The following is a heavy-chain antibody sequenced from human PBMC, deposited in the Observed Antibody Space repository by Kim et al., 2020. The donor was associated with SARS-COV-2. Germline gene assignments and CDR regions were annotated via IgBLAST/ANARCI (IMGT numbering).Heavy chain of an antibody. J-gene: IGHJ5*02. CDR1: GGSIGTYY. D-gene: IGHD6-19*01. CDR3: AGGSGWLTDA. CDR2: ISSSGRT. V-gene: IGHV4-59*13. Sequence: ETLSLTCTVSGGSIGTYYYNWIRHSPRKGLEWIGHISSSGRTNYNPSLKSRVTISSDMPKNQFSLKLTSVTAADTAVYFCAGGSGWLTDAWGQGTLVTVSS.